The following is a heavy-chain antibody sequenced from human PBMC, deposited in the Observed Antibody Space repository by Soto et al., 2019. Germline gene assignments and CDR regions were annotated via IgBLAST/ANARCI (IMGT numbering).Heavy chain of an antibody. V-gene: IGHV5-51*01. D-gene: IGHD3-16*01. J-gene: IGHJ6*02. CDR1: GCSFTSYW. CDR3: SRRAGVIITFGGVIESYYYYGMDG. Sequence: PGESLKISCKGSGCSFTSYWIGWVRQMPGKGLEWMGIIYPGDSDTRYSPSFQGQVTISADKSISTAYLQWSSLKASDTAMYYCSRRAGVIITFGGVIESYYYYGMDGWGQGNTVTVSS. CDR2: IYPGDSDT.